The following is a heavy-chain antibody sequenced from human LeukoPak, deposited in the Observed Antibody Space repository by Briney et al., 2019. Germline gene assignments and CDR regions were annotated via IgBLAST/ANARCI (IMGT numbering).Heavy chain of an antibody. Sequence: GGSLRLSCAASGFAVSSNYMSWVRQAPGKGLEWVSAISGSGGSTYYADSVKGRFTISRDNSKNTLYLQMNSLRAEDTAVYYCAKDLRYGDLGEGYYYYGMDVWGQGTTVTVSS. D-gene: IGHD4-17*01. CDR2: ISGSGGST. J-gene: IGHJ6*02. CDR1: GFAVSSNY. V-gene: IGHV3-23*01. CDR3: AKDLRYGDLGEGYYYYGMDV.